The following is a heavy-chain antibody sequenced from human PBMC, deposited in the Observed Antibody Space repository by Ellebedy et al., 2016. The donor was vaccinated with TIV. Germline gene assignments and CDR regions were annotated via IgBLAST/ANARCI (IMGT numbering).Heavy chain of an antibody. D-gene: IGHD1-1*01. V-gene: IGHV3-74*01. CDR3: ARGAPYTTWHLDL. Sequence: PGGSLRLSCTASGFTFSAYWMHWVRQVPGKGLVWISRLIGDESATNYADSVKGRFTVSRDNTKKTLYLQMNSLRGDATALYYCARGAPYTTWHLDLWGQGTLFTVSS. J-gene: IGHJ5*02. CDR2: LIGDESAT. CDR1: GFTFSAYW.